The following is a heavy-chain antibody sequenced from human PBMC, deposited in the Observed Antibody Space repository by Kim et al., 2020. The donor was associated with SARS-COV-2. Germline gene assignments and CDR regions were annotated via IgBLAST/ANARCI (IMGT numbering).Heavy chain of an antibody. J-gene: IGHJ3*02. Sequence: STNYNPSLKSRVTISVDTAKNQFSLKLSSVTAADTAVYYCARGGEDAFDIWGQGTMVTVSS. CDR2: ST. CDR3: ARGGEDAFDI. V-gene: IGHV4-34*01.